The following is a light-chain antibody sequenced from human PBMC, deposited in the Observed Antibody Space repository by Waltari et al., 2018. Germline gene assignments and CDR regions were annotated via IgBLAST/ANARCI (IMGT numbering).Light chain of an antibody. J-gene: IGLJ3*02. CDR2: DVT. Sequence: SALTQPRSVSGSPGPSVPISCTGTTNELGSYNYVSWYQQHPGKAPKLIILDVTKRPSGVPDRLSGSKSGNTASLTISGLRAEDEAEYYCCSYAGSYTWVFGGGTKLTVV. CDR3: CSYAGSYTWV. CDR1: TNELGSYNY. V-gene: IGLV2-11*01.